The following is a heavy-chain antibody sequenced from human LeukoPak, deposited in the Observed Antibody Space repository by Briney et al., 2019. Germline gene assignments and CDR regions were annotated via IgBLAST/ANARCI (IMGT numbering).Heavy chain of an antibody. CDR1: GGSISSYY. D-gene: IGHD3-9*01. Sequence: SETLSLTCTASGGSISSYYWSWIRQPPGKGLEWIGYIYYSGSTNYNPSLKSRVTISVDTSKNQFSLKLSSVTAADTAVYYCAKCAVGPRRYFSLHAFDIWGQGTMVTVSS. CDR3: AKCAVGPRRYFSLHAFDI. J-gene: IGHJ3*02. CDR2: IYYSGST. V-gene: IGHV4-59*12.